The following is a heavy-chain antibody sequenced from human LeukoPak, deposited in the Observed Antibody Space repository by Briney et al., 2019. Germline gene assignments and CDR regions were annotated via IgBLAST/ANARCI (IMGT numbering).Heavy chain of an antibody. D-gene: IGHD2-2*01. CDR3: VGPPCLRGGYCSTHS. CDR1: GFTFSAYS. CDR2: ISSGSEDT. V-gene: IGHV3-11*03. J-gene: IGHJ4*02. Sequence: GGSLRLSCAASGFTFSAYSMTWIRQAPGKGLEWVSYISSGSEDTLYADSVKGRFTISRDNAKNSLYLQVNSLTAEDTAVYYCVGPPCLRGGYCSTHSWGQGTLVTVDS.